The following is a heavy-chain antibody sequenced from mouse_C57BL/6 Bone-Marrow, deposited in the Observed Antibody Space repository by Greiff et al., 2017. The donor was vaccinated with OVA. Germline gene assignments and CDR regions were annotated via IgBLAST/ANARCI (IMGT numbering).Heavy chain of an antibody. V-gene: IGHV1-81*01. Sequence: VQLQQSGAELARPGASVKLSCKASGYTFTSYGISWVKQRTGQGLEWIGEIYPRSGNTYYNEKFKGKATLTADKSSSTAYMELRSLTSEDSAVYFCAYGSSPAWFAYWGQGTLVTVSA. J-gene: IGHJ3*01. CDR3: AYGSSPAWFAY. D-gene: IGHD1-1*01. CDR1: GYTFTSYG. CDR2: IYPRSGNT.